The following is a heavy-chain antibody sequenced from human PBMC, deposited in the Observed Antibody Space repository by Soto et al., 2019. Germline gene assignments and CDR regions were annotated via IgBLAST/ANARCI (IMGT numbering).Heavy chain of an antibody. CDR2: ISGSGGST. V-gene: IGHV3-23*01. CDR3: AKLNWNYGEYYFDY. J-gene: IGHJ4*02. D-gene: IGHD1-7*01. CDR1: GFTFGTYA. Sequence: EVQLLESGGDLVQPGGSLRLSCAVSGFTFGTYAMSWVRQAPGKGLEWVSSISGSGGSTYYADSVRGRLTISRDNSNNTLYLQMNSLRAEDMAVYYCAKLNWNYGEYYFDYWGQGTLVTVSS.